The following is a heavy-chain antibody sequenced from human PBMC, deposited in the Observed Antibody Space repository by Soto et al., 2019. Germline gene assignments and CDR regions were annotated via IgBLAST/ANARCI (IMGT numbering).Heavy chain of an antibody. CDR3: AKDLPRWERHTDVCDI. CDR2: ISYDGSNK. CDR1: GFTFSSYG. V-gene: IGHV3-30*18. D-gene: IGHD1-26*01. J-gene: IGHJ3*02. Sequence: MILSCAASGFTFSSYGMHWVRQAPGKGLEWVAVISYDGSNKYYADSVKGRFTISRDNSKNTLYLQMNSLRAEDTAVYYCAKDLPRWERHTDVCDIWGQRTIVTV.